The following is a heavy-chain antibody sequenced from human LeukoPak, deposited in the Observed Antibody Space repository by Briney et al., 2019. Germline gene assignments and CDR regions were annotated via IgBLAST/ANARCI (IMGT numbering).Heavy chain of an antibody. Sequence: GASVKVSCKASGYTFTGYYMHWVRQAPGQGLEWMGWINPNSGGTNYAQKFQGWVTMTRDTSISTAYMELSRLRSDDTAVYYCARETTGTTLYAFDIWGQGTMVTVSS. V-gene: IGHV1-2*04. D-gene: IGHD1-1*01. CDR2: INPNSGGT. CDR3: ARETTGTTLYAFDI. CDR1: GYTFTGYY. J-gene: IGHJ3*02.